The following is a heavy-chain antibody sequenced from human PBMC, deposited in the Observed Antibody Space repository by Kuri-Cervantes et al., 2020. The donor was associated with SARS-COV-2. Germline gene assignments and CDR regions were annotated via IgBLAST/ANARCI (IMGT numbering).Heavy chain of an antibody. V-gene: IGHV3-30-3*02. J-gene: IGHJ4*02. CDR3: AKGWGWEPDNY. D-gene: IGHD1-26*01. Sequence: GESLKISCAASGFTFSSYAMHWVRQAPGKGLEWVAVISYDGSNKYYADSVKGRFTISRDNSKNTLYLQMNSLRAEDTAVYYCAKGWGWEPDNYWAQGPL. CDR1: GFTFSSYA. CDR2: ISYDGSNK.